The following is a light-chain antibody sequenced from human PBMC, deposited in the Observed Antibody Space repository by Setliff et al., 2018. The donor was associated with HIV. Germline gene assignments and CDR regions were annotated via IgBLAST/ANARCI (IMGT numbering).Light chain of an antibody. CDR2: DVS. CDR1: SSDIGGYNY. V-gene: IGLV2-23*02. CDR3: CSYEGSNTWV. J-gene: IGLJ3*02. Sequence: QSALAQPASVSGSPGQSITISCTGTSSDIGGYNYVSWYQQHPGKAPKLMIYDVSKRPSGVSDRFSGSKSGNTASLTISGLQAEDEADYYCCSYEGSNTWVFGGGTKVTVL.